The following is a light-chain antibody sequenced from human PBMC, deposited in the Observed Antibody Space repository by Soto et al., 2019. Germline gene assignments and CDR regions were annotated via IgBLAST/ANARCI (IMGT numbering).Light chain of an antibody. CDR3: QQYNNWPRT. CDR2: DAS. Sequence: ETVLTQSPATLSLSPGERSTLSCRASQSLRSSLAWYQQKPGQAPRLLIYDASTRATGIPARFSGSGSGTEFTLTISSLQSEDFAVYYCQQYNNWPRTIGQGTKVDIK. CDR1: QSLRSS. J-gene: IGKJ1*01. V-gene: IGKV3-15*01.